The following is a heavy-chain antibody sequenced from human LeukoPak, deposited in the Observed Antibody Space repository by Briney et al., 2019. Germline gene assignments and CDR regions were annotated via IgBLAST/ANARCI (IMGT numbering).Heavy chain of an antibody. CDR2: IRENGSGE. D-gene: IGHD6-13*01. J-gene: IGHJ4*02. Sequence: GGSLRLSCAASGFTFSIYWMSWVRQAPGKGLEWVGSIRENGSGECNVYSVKGRFNISRDNAKNSLYMQTNSLRAEDTAVYYRAIRGSGIAPAGYFDYWGQGTLVTVSS. CDR3: AIRGSGIAPAGYFDY. CDR1: GFTFSIYW. V-gene: IGHV3-7*01.